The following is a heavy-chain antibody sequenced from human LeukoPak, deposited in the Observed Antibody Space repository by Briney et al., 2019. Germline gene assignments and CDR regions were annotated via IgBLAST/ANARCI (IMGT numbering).Heavy chain of an antibody. J-gene: IGHJ4*02. Sequence: GGSLRLSCAASGFTFSSYAMSWVRQAPGKGLEWVSAISGSGGSTYYADSVKGRFTISRDNSKNTLYLQMNSLRAEDTAVYYCAKDGSVLRYFDWLFGYWGQGTLVTVSS. D-gene: IGHD3-9*01. CDR1: GFTFSSYA. CDR2: ISGSGGST. CDR3: AKDGSVLRYFDWLFGY. V-gene: IGHV3-23*01.